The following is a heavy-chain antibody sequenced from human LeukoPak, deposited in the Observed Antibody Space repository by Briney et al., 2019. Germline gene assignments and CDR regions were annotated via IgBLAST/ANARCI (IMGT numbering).Heavy chain of an antibody. D-gene: IGHD1-26*01. Sequence: ASVKVSCKASGYTFTGYYMHGVRQAGGQGLEWMGWINPHSGGTNYAQKFQGRVTMTRDTSISTAYMELSRLRSDDTAVYYCASSSGSYYPLYYYYYYMDVWGKGTTVTVSS. CDR1: GYTFTGYY. J-gene: IGHJ6*03. CDR2: INPHSGGT. CDR3: ASSSGSYYPLYYYYYYMDV. V-gene: IGHV1-2*02.